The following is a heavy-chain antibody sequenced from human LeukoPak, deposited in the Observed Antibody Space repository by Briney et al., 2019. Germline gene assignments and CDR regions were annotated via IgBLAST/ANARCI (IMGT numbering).Heavy chain of an antibody. J-gene: IGHJ3*02. Sequence: GASVKVSCKASGYTFGGYYIHWVRQAPGQGLEWMGRIIPKSGDSKYTQKFQGRVAMTRDTSITTAYMELTRLTSDDTAVYFCARSGSGSSWYGGTMWSFDIWGQGTLVTVSS. V-gene: IGHV1-2*06. CDR2: IIPKSGDS. D-gene: IGHD6-13*01. CDR1: GYTFGGYY. CDR3: ARSGSGSSWYGGTMWSFDI.